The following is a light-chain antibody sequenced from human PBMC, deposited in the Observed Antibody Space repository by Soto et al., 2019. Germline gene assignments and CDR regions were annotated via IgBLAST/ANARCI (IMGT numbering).Light chain of an antibody. CDR3: AAWDDSLSGPV. V-gene: IGLV2-14*01. J-gene: IGLJ3*02. Sequence: QSALTQPASVSGSPGQSITISCTGTSRDVGGYNYVSWHQQHPGKAPKVIITEVSNRPSGVSNRFSGSKSGNTASLTISGLQAEDEADYYCAAWDDSLSGPVFGGGTKLTVL. CDR1: SRDVGGYNY. CDR2: EVS.